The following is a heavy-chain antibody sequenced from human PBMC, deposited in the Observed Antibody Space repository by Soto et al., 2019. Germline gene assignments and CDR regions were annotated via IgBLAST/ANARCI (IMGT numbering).Heavy chain of an antibody. CDR1: GFTFSSYS. CDR3: ATALEYSSGPSYYYHGMDV. V-gene: IGHV3-21*01. CDR2: ISSSSSYI. D-gene: IGHD6-25*01. Sequence: GGSLRLSCAASGFTFSSYSMNWVRQAPGKGLEWVSSISSSSSYIYYADSVKGRFTISRDNAKNSLYLQMHSLRAEDTAVYYCATALEYSSGPSYYYHGMDVWGQGTTVTVSS. J-gene: IGHJ6*02.